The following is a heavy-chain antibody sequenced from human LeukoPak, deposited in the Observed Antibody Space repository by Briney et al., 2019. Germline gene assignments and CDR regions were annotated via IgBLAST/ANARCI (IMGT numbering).Heavy chain of an antibody. CDR3: ARDGRDFWSGYYHGHFDD. D-gene: IGHD3-3*01. CDR2: IYYSGST. CDR1: GGSISSYY. J-gene: IGHJ4*02. V-gene: IGHV4-59*01. Sequence: SETLPLTCTVSGGSISSYYWSWLRQPPGKGLEWVGYIYYSGSTNYNPSLKSRVTISVDTSKNQFSLKLSSVTAADTAVYYCARDGRDFWSGYYHGHFDDGGQGTLVTVSS.